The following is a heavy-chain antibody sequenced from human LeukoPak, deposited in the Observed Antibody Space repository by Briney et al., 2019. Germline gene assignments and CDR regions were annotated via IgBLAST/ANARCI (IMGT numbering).Heavy chain of an antibody. V-gene: IGHV4-61*01. CDR3: ARDRFGYGGNWGITNNWFDP. Sequence: SETLSLTCTVSGGSVSSGSYYWSWIRQPPGKGLEWIGYIYYSGSTNYNPSLKSRVTISVDTSKNQFSLKLSSVTAADTAVYYCARDRFGYGGNWGITNNWFDPWGQGTLVTVSS. J-gene: IGHJ5*02. CDR1: GGSVSSGSYY. CDR2: IYYSGST. D-gene: IGHD4-23*01.